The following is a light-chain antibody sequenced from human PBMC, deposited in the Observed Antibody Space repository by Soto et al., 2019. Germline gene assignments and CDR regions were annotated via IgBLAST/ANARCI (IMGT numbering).Light chain of an antibody. V-gene: IGLV2-8*01. Sequence: QSALTQPPSASGSPGQSVAISCTGTSSDVGGYNYVYWYQQHPGKAPKLMIYEVNKRPSGVPDRFSGSKSGNTASLTVSGLQAEDEAEYYCSSYAGSSNVFGTGTKLTVL. CDR2: EVN. CDR1: SSDVGGYNY. J-gene: IGLJ1*01. CDR3: SSYAGSSNV.